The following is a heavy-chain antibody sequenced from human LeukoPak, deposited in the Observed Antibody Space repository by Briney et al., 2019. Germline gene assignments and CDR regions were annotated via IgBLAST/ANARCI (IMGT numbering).Heavy chain of an antibody. V-gene: IGHV1-8*01. Sequence: RASVTESCQATGYTFTRYHIHWVRPATAQGLEWRGWMNPNSGNTGYAQKFQGRVTMTRNTSISTAYMELSSLRSEDTAVYYCARGAGSLTFGYWGQGTLVTVSS. CDR3: ARGAGSLTFGY. J-gene: IGHJ4*02. CDR2: MNPNSGNT. D-gene: IGHD3-16*01. CDR1: GYTFTRYH.